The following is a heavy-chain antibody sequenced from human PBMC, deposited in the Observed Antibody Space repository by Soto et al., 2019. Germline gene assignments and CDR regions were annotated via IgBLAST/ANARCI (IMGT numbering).Heavy chain of an antibody. CDR1: GGSISTITYY. CDR3: ARHLYHYGSGSYFDY. CDR2: IYYSGST. J-gene: IGHJ4*02. D-gene: IGHD3-10*01. Sequence: SETLSLTCTVSGGSISTITYYWGWIRQPPGKGLEWIGTIYYSGSTYYTPSLKSRVTISVDTSTNQFSLKLNDVTAADAAVYYCARHLYHYGSGSYFDYWGQGTPVTVSS. V-gene: IGHV4-39*01.